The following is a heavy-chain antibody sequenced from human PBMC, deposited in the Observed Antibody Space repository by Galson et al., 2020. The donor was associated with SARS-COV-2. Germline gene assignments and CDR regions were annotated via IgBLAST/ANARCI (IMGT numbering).Heavy chain of an antibody. CDR2: ISSSGSTI. V-gene: IGHV3-11*01. CDR1: GFTFSNYY. D-gene: IGHD2-15*01. CDR3: ARDKEPPKLLPGY. J-gene: IGHJ4*02. Sequence: GGSLRLSCAASGFTFSNYYMRWIRQAPGKGLEWVSYISSSGSTIYYADSVKGRFTISRDNAKNSLYLQMNSLRAEDTAVYYGARDKEPPKLLPGYWGQGTLVTVSS.